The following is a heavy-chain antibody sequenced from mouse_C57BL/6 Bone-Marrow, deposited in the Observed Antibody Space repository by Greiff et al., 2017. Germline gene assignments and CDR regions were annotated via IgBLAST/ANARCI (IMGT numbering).Heavy chain of an antibody. CDR3: AIYYGSVGSPY. J-gene: IGHJ3*01. CDR1: GFTFSSYA. CDR2: ISSGGDYI. Sequence: EVQLQESGEGLVKPGGSLKLSCAASGFTFSSYAMSWVRQTPEKRLEWVAYISSGGDYIYYADTVKGRFTISRDNARNTLYLQMSSLKSADTAMCYCAIYYGSVGSPYWGQGTLVTVSA. D-gene: IGHD2-2*01. V-gene: IGHV5S21*01.